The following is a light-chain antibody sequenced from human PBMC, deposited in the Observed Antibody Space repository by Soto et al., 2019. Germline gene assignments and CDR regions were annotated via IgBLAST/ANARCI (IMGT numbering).Light chain of an antibody. CDR1: QILLHSNGNKY. Sequence: DIVMTHSPLYLRVTRGDAASLSLMSSQILLHSNGNKYLHWYLQKPGQSPQLLIYLGSNRASWVPDRFSGSGSGTEFTLTISNLQSEDFAVYYCQQYNDWPPLNFGRGNKVDNK. CDR3: QQYNDWPPLN. V-gene: IGKV2-28*01. J-gene: IGKJ4*01. CDR2: LGS.